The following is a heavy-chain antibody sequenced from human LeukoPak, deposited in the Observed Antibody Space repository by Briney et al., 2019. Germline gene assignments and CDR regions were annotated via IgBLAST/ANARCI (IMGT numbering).Heavy chain of an antibody. CDR3: ARVAYILTGYSRSFDY. Sequence: SETLSLTCTVSGGSISSSSYYWGWIRQPSGKGLEWIGSIYYSGSTYYNPSLKSRVTISVDTSKNQFSLKLSSVTAADTAVYYCARVAYILTGYSRSFDYWGQGTLVTVSS. J-gene: IGHJ4*02. CDR2: IYYSGST. D-gene: IGHD3-9*01. CDR1: GGSISSSSYY. V-gene: IGHV4-39*07.